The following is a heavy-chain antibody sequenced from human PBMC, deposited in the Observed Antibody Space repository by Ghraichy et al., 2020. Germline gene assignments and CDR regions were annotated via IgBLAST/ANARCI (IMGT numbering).Heavy chain of an antibody. V-gene: IGHV3-21*01. Sequence: ESLNISCAASGFTFSSHSMNWVRQAPGKGLEWVSSISSSSSIYYAESVEGRFTISRDNAKNSLYLQMNSLRAEDTAVYYCARSHYDISAYHHYWGQGTLVTVSS. CDR1: GFTFSSHS. J-gene: IGHJ4*02. D-gene: IGHD3-22*01. CDR3: ARSHYDISAYHHY. CDR2: ISSSSSI.